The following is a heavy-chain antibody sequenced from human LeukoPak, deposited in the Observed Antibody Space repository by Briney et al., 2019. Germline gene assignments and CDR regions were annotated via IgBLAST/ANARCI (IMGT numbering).Heavy chain of an antibody. V-gene: IGHV3-23*01. CDR3: AKVRAPSGWFNSDY. D-gene: IGHD6-19*01. CDR2: VDGGGGT. Sequence: GGSLRLSCAASGFTLSSYAMTWVRQAPGRGLEWVSSVDGGGGTYYADSVKGRFTISRDNSKDTLYLQMNGLRAEDTAVYFCAKVRAPSGWFNSDYWGQGTLVTVSS. CDR1: GFTLSSYA. J-gene: IGHJ4*02.